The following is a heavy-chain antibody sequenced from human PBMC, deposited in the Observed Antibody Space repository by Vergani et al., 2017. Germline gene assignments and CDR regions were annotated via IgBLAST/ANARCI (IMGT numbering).Heavy chain of an antibody. J-gene: IGHJ6*03. D-gene: IGHD2-2*01. CDR2: KDESGST. CDR3: ARGEIVVVPAAIHYYYYYMDV. CDR1: GVTFRSES. Sequence: VQLVESGGGLVEPGGARRLSCAAAGVTFRSESRNRGRQAPGKGREGSGDKDESGSTNYNPSLKSRVTISVETSKNQFSLKLSSVTAADTAVYYCARGEIVVVPAAIHYYYYYMDVWGKGTTDTVSS. V-gene: IGHV4-59*01.